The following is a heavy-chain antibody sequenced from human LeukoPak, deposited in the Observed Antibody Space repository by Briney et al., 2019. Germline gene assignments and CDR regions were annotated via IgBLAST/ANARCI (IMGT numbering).Heavy chain of an antibody. CDR1: GGSISSYY. CDR3: ARAGMAQPFDY. D-gene: IGHD1/OR15-1a*01. V-gene: IGHV4-59*01. J-gene: IGHJ4*02. Sequence: PSQTLSLTCTVSGGSISSYYWSWIRQPPGKGLEWIGYIYYSGSTNYNPSLKSRVTISVDTSKNQFSLKLSSVTAADTAVYYCARAGMAQPFDYWGQGTLVTVSS. CDR2: IYYSGST.